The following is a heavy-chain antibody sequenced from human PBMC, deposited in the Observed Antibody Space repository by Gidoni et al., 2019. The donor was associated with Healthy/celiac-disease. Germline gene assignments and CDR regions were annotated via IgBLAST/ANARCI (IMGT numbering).Heavy chain of an antibody. Sequence: EVQLVESGGGWVRPGRSLRLSCAASGFTFVAYAMHWVRQAPGKGLEWVSGISWNSGSIGYADSVKGRFTISRDNAKNSLYLQMNSLRAEDTALYYCAKDKGSGSYINPYYFDYWGQGTLVTVSS. CDR2: ISWNSGSI. V-gene: IGHV3-9*01. CDR3: AKDKGSGSYINPYYFDY. D-gene: IGHD1-26*01. J-gene: IGHJ4*02. CDR1: GFTFVAYA.